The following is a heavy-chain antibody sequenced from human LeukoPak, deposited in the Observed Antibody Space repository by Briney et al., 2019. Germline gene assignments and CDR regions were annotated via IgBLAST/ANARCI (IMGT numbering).Heavy chain of an antibody. CDR1: GYTLTELS. D-gene: IGHD3-22*01. Sequence: ASVKVSCKVSGYTLTELSMHWVRQAPGKGLEWMGGFDPEDGETINAQKFQGRVTMTEDTSTDTAYMELSSLRSEDTAVYYCATIHQTYYYDSSGPGGWFDPWGQGTLVTVSS. CDR2: FDPEDGET. CDR3: ATIHQTYYYDSSGPGGWFDP. J-gene: IGHJ5*02. V-gene: IGHV1-24*01.